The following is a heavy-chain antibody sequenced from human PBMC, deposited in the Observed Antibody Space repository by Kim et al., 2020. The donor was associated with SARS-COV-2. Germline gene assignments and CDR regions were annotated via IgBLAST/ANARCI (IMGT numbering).Heavy chain of an antibody. V-gene: IGHV4-30-2*05. D-gene: IGHD3-22*01. Sequence: KSRVTISVDTSKDQFSLKLSSVTAADTAVYYCAREGYDSSGFFQRGNWFDPWGQGTLVTVSS. CDR3: AREGYDSSGFFQRGNWFDP. J-gene: IGHJ5*02.